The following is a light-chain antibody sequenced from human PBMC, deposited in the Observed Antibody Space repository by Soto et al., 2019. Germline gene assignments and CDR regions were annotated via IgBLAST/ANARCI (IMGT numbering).Light chain of an antibody. Sequence: QSVLTQPASVSGSPGQSITISCTGTSRDVGAYDFVSWHQQHPGKAPKLMIYDVSNRPSGVSTRFSGSKSGNTASLTISGLQADDEADYYCGSYTISSSRVFGTGT. V-gene: IGLV2-14*03. J-gene: IGLJ1*01. CDR3: GSYTISSSRV. CDR1: SRDVGAYDF. CDR2: DVS.